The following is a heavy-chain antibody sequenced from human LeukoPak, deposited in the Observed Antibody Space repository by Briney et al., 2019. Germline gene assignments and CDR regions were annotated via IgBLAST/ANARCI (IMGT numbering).Heavy chain of an antibody. V-gene: IGHV4-4*02. J-gene: IGHJ4*02. CDR1: GVSISSSNW. CDR3: ARDLHYGSGSYSFDY. D-gene: IGHD3-10*01. CDR2: IYHSGST. Sequence: SETLSLTCAVSGVSISSSNWWRWVRQPPAEGLGWIGEIYHSGSTNYNPSLKSRVTISVDKSKNQFSLKLSSVTAADTAVYYCARDLHYGSGSYSFDYWGQGTLVTVSS.